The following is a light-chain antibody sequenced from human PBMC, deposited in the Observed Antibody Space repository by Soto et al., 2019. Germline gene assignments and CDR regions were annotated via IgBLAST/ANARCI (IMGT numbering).Light chain of an antibody. J-gene: IGLJ1*01. V-gene: IGLV2-14*01. Sequence: QSALTQPASLSASPGQSITISCTGSSSDIGGHEYVSWFQQKPGKAPKIVISEVTIRPSGVSTRFSGSKSGDTASLTISGLQPEDEAVYYCSSYTSTSVHYVFGGGNKLTVL. CDR2: EVT. CDR3: SSYTSTSVHYV. CDR1: SSDIGGHEY.